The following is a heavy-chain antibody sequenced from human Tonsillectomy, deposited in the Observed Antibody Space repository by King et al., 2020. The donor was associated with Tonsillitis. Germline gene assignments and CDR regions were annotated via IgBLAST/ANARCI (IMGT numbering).Heavy chain of an antibody. CDR2: IYHSGST. Sequence: QLQESGSGLVKPSQTLSLTCAVSGGSISSGGYSWGWIRQPPGKGLEWIGYIYHSGSTYYNPSLKSRVTISVDRSKNQFSLKLSSVTAADTAVYYCARALGYCSGGSCPSNWFDPWGQGTLVTVSS. D-gene: IGHD2-15*01. V-gene: IGHV4-30-2*01. CDR3: ARALGYCSGGSCPSNWFDP. CDR1: GGSISSGGYS. J-gene: IGHJ5*02.